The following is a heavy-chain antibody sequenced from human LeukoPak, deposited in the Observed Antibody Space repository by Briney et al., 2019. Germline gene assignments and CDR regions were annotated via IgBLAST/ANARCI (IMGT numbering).Heavy chain of an antibody. Sequence: PSETLSLTCAVYGGSFSGYYWSWIRQPPGKGLEWIGEINHSGSTNYNPSLKSRVTISVDTSKNQFSLKLSSVTAADTAVYYCACRYSSSSLWYFDLWGRGTLVTVSS. CDR2: INHSGST. CDR1: GGSFSGYY. V-gene: IGHV4-34*01. CDR3: ACRYSSSSLWYFDL. J-gene: IGHJ2*01. D-gene: IGHD6-6*01.